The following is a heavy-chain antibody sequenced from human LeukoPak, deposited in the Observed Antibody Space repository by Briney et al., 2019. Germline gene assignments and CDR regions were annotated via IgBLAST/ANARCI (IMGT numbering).Heavy chain of an antibody. CDR1: GYSISSGYY. CDR3: ARRAAPHWYFDL. CDR2: IYYSGST. D-gene: IGHD2-15*01. V-gene: IGHV4-38-2*02. J-gene: IGHJ2*01. Sequence: SETLSLTCTVSGYSISSGYYWGWIRQPPGKGLEWIGYIYYSGSTNYNPSLKSRVTISVDTSKNQFSLKLSSVTAADTAVYYCARRAAPHWYFDLWGRGTLVTVSS.